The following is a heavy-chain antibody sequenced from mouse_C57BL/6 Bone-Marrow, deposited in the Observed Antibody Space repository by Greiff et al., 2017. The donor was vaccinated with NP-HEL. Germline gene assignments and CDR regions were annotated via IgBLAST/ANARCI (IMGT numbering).Heavy chain of an antibody. V-gene: IGHV7-1*01. CDR1: GFTFSDFY. J-gene: IGHJ3*01. D-gene: IGHD2-3*01. CDR3: ARDANDGYSFAY. Sequence: EVNVVESGGGLVQSGRSLRLSCATSGFTFSDFYMEWVRQAPGKGLEWIAASRNKANDYTTEYSASVKGRFIVSRDTSQSILYLQMNGLRSEDTAIYYCARDANDGYSFAYWGQGTLVTVSA. CDR2: SRNKANDYTT.